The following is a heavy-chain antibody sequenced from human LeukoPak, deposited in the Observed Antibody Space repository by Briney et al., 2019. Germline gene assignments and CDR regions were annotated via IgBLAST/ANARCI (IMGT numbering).Heavy chain of an antibody. Sequence: GASEKVSCKASDYTFTSYGISWVRQAPGQGLEWMGWISAYNGNTNYAQKLQGRVTMTTDTSTSTAYMELRSLRSDDTAVYYCARDASGGSCYSYWGQGTLVTVSS. V-gene: IGHV1-18*01. CDR2: ISAYNGNT. D-gene: IGHD2-15*01. J-gene: IGHJ4*02. CDR1: DYTFTSYG. CDR3: ARDASGGSCYSY.